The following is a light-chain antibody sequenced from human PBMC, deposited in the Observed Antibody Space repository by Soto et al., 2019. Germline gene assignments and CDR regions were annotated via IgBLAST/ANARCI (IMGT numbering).Light chain of an antibody. V-gene: IGKV3-20*01. Sequence: EIVLTQSPGTLSLSPGERATLSCRASQTVSTNYFAWYQQKPGQAPRLLIYGASSRATGIPDRFRGSGSGTDFILTISRLEPEDFAVYYWQQYGSSPWTFGQGTKLEIK. CDR2: GAS. CDR1: QTVSTNY. CDR3: QQYGSSPWT. J-gene: IGKJ2*01.